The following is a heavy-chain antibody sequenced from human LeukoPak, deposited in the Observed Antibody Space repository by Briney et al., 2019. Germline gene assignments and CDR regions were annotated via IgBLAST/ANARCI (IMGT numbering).Heavy chain of an antibody. V-gene: IGHV3-33*05. D-gene: IGHD3-9*01. Sequence: GGSLRLSCAASGFTFSHHGMHWVRQAPGKGLEWVAVITYDGSNKYYTDSVKGRFTISRDNAKNSLYLQMNSLRAEDTAVYYCARVLRYFDYIDYWGQGTLVTVSS. CDR1: GFTFSHHG. J-gene: IGHJ4*02. CDR3: ARVLRYFDYIDY. CDR2: ITYDGSNK.